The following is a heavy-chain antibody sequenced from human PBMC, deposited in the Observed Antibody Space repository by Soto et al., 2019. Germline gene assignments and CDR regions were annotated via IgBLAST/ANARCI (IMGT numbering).Heavy chain of an antibody. CDR3: GKDQDSNYAQAYYYGMDV. J-gene: IGHJ6*02. CDR2: ISGSGGST. CDR1: GFTFSSYA. V-gene: IGHV3-23*01. Sequence: LRLSCAASGFTFSSYAMSWVRQAPGKGLEWVSAISGSGGSTYYADSVKGRFTISRDNSKNTLYQQMNSLRAEDTAVYYCGKDQDSNYAQAYYYGMDVWGQGTTVTVSS. D-gene: IGHD4-4*01.